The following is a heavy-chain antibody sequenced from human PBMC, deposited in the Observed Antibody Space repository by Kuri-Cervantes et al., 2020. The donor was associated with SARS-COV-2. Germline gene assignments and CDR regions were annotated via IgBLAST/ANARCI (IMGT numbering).Heavy chain of an antibody. CDR3: ARCRRIAAVSRWFDP. Sequence: SETLSLTCTVSGGSISSSSYYWGWIRQPPGKGLEWIGSIYYSGSTYYNPSFKSRVTISVDTSKNQFSLKLSSVTAADTAVYYCARCRRIAAVSRWFDPWGQGTLVTVSS. CDR2: IYYSGST. J-gene: IGHJ5*02. V-gene: IGHV4-39*07. CDR1: GGSISSSSYY. D-gene: IGHD6-13*01.